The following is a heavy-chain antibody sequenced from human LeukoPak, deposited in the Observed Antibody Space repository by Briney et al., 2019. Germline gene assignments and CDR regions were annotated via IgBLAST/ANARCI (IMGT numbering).Heavy chain of an antibody. CDR1: GFTFSIAW. D-gene: IGHD3-16*01. V-gene: IGHV3-15*01. Sequence: PGGSLRLSCAASGFTFSIAWMTWVRQAPGKGLEWVGRIKSKTDGGTTDYAAPVKGRFTISRDNAKNSLYLQMNSLRAEDTAVYYCARAEYDYLWGSHDVFDIWGQGTMVTVSS. CDR2: IKSKTDGGTT. CDR3: ARAEYDYLWGSHDVFDI. J-gene: IGHJ3*02.